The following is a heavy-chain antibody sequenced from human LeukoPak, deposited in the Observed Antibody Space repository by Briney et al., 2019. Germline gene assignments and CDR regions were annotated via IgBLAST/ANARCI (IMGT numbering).Heavy chain of an antibody. CDR3: ATNWGDYGLGDY. J-gene: IGHJ4*02. Sequence: ASVKVSCKASVYTFTSYGISCVRQAPGQGLEWMGWISAYNGNTNYAQKLQGRVTMTTDTSTSTAYMELRSLRSDDTAVYYCATNWGDYGLGDYWGQGTLVTVSS. CDR2: ISAYNGNT. CDR1: VYTFTSYG. V-gene: IGHV1-18*01. D-gene: IGHD4-17*01.